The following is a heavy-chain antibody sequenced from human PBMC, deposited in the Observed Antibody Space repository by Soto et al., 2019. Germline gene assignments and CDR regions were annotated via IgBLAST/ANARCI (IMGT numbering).Heavy chain of an antibody. CDR2: ISGSGGST. CDR3: AKVLWLLWFGEFIRPNGMDV. Sequence: PGGSLRLSCXAXGFTFSSYAMSWVRQAPGRGLEWVSAISGSGGSTYYADSVKGRFTISRDNSKNTLYLQMNSLRAEDTAVYYCAKVLWLLWFGEFIRPNGMDVWGQGTTVTVSS. CDR1: GFTFSSYA. J-gene: IGHJ6*02. D-gene: IGHD3-10*01. V-gene: IGHV3-23*01.